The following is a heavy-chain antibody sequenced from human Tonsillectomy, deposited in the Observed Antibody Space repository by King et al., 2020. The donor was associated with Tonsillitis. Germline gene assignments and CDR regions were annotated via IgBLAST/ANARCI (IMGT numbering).Heavy chain of an antibody. Sequence: QVQLVESGGGVVQPGRSLRLSCAASGFTFSSYGMHWVRQAPGKGLEWVAVISYDGSNKYYADSVKGRFTISRDNSKNPLYLQMNSLRAEDTAVYYCAKDPGDYYGMDVWGQGTTVTVSS. D-gene: IGHD3-10*01. J-gene: IGHJ6*02. CDR1: GFTFSSYG. CDR2: ISYDGSNK. V-gene: IGHV3-30*18. CDR3: AKDPGDYYGMDV.